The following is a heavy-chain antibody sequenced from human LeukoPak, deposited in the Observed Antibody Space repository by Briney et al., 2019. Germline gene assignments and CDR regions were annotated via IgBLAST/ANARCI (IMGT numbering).Heavy chain of an antibody. CDR3: AKASVYVYYGMDV. D-gene: IGHD3-16*02. Sequence: GGSLRLSCAASGFTFSSYWMHWVRQAPGKGLVWVSRIHSEGTSTSYADSVKGRFTVSRDNSKNTLYLQMNSLRAEDTTVYYCAKASVYVYYGMDVWGQGTTVTVSS. J-gene: IGHJ6*02. CDR2: IHSEGTST. CDR1: GFTFSSYW. V-gene: IGHV3-74*01.